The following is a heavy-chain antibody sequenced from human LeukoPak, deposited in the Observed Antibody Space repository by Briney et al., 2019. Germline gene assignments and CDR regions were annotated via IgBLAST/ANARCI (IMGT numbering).Heavy chain of an antibody. Sequence: ASVKVSCKASGGTFSSYTISWVRQAPGQGLEWMGRIIPILGIANYTQKFQGRVTITADKSTSTAYMELSSLRSEDAAVYYCARDDSGCFDYWGQGTLVTVSS. CDR3: ARDDSGCFDY. CDR2: IIPILGIA. CDR1: GGTFSSYT. V-gene: IGHV1-69*04. J-gene: IGHJ4*02. D-gene: IGHD4-17*01.